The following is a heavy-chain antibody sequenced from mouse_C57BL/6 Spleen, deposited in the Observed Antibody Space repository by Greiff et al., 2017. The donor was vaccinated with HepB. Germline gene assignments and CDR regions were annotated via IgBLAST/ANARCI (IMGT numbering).Heavy chain of an antibody. CDR1: GYSFTDYN. J-gene: IGHJ3*01. Sequence: VQLQQSGPELVKPGASVKISCKASGYSFTDYNMNWVKQSNGKSLEWIGVINPNYGTTSYNQKFKGKATLTVAQSASTAYMQLNSLTSEDSAVYYCARGRLRGESWFAYWGQGTLLTVSA. D-gene: IGHD2-4*01. CDR3: ARGRLRGESWFAY. CDR2: INPNYGTT. V-gene: IGHV1-39*01.